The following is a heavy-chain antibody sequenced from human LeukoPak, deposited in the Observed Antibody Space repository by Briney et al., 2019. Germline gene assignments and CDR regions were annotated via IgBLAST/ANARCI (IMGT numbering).Heavy chain of an antibody. Sequence: GGSLRLSCAVSGFTLNDAWMNWVRQAPGKGLEWVGRIKNKADGGTIDYAAPVKGRFFISRDDSANMVYLQMNSLKTEDTAVYYCGLGSGKSDFDYWGQGTLVTVSS. CDR3: GLGSGKSDFDY. V-gene: IGHV3-15*01. D-gene: IGHD3-10*01. J-gene: IGHJ4*02. CDR2: IKNKADGGTI. CDR1: GFTLNDAW.